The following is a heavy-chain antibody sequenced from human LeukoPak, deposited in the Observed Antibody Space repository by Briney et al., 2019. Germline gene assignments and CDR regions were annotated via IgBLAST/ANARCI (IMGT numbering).Heavy chain of an antibody. D-gene: IGHD1-1*01. CDR3: AKSPKTGFLFDY. V-gene: IGHV3-66*01. CDR2: IYGGVNT. J-gene: IGHJ4*02. Sequence: GGSLRLSCAASGFTVSSNYMSWVRQAPGKGLEWVSVIYGGVNTVYADSVQGRFTISRDNSKNTLYLPMSSLRAEDTAVYYCAKSPKTGFLFDYWGKGTLVTVSS. CDR1: GFTVSSNY.